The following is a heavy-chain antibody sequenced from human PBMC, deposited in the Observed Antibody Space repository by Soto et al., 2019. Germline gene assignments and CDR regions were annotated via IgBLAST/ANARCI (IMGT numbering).Heavy chain of an antibody. CDR2: ISYDGSNK. Sequence: GGSLRLSCAASGFTFSSYGMHWVRQAPGKGLEWVAVISYDGSNKYYADSVKGRFTISRDNSKNTLYLQMNSLRAEDTAVYYCAKVVGSGWYGEDYYYYGMDVWGQGTTVTVS. D-gene: IGHD6-19*01. J-gene: IGHJ6*02. V-gene: IGHV3-30*18. CDR3: AKVVGSGWYGEDYYYYGMDV. CDR1: GFTFSSYG.